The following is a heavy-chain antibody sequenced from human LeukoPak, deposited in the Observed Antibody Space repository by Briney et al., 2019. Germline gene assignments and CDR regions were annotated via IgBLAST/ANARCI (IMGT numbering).Heavy chain of an antibody. V-gene: IGHV3-49*04. Sequence: PGRSLRLSCTASGFTFGDYIMSWVRQAPGKGLEWVGFIRGKAYGWTTEYAASVKGRFTISRDDSRSIAYLQVNSLKTEDTAVYYCTRDGSGMHYGMDVWGQGTTVTVSS. CDR3: TRDGSGMHYGMDV. CDR1: GFTFGDYI. D-gene: IGHD1-26*01. CDR2: IRGKAYGWTT. J-gene: IGHJ6*02.